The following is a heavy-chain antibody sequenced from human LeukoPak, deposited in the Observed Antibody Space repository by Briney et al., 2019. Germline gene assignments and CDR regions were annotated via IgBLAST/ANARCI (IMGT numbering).Heavy chain of an antibody. V-gene: IGHV1-8*02. Sequence: ASVKVSCKASGYTFTSYGISWVRQAPGQGLEWMGWMNPNSGNTGYAQKFQGRVTMTRNTSISTAYMELSSLRSEDTAVYYCARRYYYGSGSYLDGFDPWGQGTLVTVSS. CDR1: GYTFTSYG. D-gene: IGHD3-10*01. CDR3: ARRYYYGSGSYLDGFDP. CDR2: MNPNSGNT. J-gene: IGHJ5*02.